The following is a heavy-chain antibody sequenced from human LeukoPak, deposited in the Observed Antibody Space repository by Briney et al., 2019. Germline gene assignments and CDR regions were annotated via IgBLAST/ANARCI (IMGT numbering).Heavy chain of an antibody. CDR2: ISWNSATL. CDR1: GFTFDDYG. V-gene: IGHV3-9*01. Sequence: GRSLRLSCAASGFTFDDYGMRWVRQAPGKGLEWVSSISWNSATLVYADSVKGRFTISRDNAKNSLYLQMNSLKTEDTALYYCARGSHYFDTTGYYADFWGQGTLVTVSS. CDR3: ARGSHYFDTTGYYADF. J-gene: IGHJ4*02. D-gene: IGHD3-22*01.